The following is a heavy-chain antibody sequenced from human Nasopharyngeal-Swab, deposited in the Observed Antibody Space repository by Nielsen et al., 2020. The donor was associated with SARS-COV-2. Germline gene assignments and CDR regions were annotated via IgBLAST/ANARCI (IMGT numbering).Heavy chain of an antibody. CDR1: GFSFSNHG. V-gene: IGHV3-23*01. CDR2: ISIGGNKL. CDR3: AQEIRPNDY. J-gene: IGHJ4*02. Sequence: GASLKIFCAASGFSFSNHGMSWVRQAPGKGLEWVSAISIGGNKLYYADSVRDRFTISRDNSKNTLYLQMNSLRAEDTAVYYCAQEIRPNDYWGQGTLVTVSS. D-gene: IGHD6-6*01.